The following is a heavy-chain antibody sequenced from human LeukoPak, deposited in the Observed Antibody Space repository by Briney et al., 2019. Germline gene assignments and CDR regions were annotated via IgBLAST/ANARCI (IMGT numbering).Heavy chain of an antibody. V-gene: IGHV4-59*08. D-gene: IGHD3-16*02. CDR3: ARYDVWGSYRAFDY. Sequence: SETLSLTCTVSGGSIRSYYWSWIRQPPGKGLEWIGTMYHSGSTYYNPSLKSRVTISVDTSKNQFSLKLSSVTAADTAVYYCARYDVWGSYRAFDYWGQGTLVTVSS. CDR2: MYHSGST. J-gene: IGHJ4*02. CDR1: GGSIRSYY.